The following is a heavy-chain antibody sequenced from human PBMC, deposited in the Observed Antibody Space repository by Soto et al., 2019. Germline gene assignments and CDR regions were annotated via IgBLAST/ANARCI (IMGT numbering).Heavy chain of an antibody. CDR1: GGSIISASYS. Sequence: QVQLQESGPRLVKPSQTLSLSCAVSGGSIISASYSWNWIRQSPGRGLEWLEHIYSSGSTYYNPSLKRRVSISVDTSNNQFSLKLTSVTAADTAVYFCAREDAARIERWFDAWGQGILVTVSS. CDR2: IYSSGST. V-gene: IGHV4-31*11. J-gene: IGHJ5*02. CDR3: AREDAARIERWFDA. D-gene: IGHD6-6*01.